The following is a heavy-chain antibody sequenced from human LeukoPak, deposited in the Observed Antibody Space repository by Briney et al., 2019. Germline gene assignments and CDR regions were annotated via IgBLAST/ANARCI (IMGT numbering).Heavy chain of an antibody. D-gene: IGHD4-17*01. Sequence: PSETLSLTCTASGVSISSGGYYWSWIRQHPGKGLEWIGYIYYSGSTYYNPSLKSRVTISVDTSKNQFSLKLSSVTAADTAVYYCARGSVVGTTVTSDWFDPWGQGTLVTVSS. V-gene: IGHV4-31*03. CDR2: IYYSGST. CDR3: ARGSVVGTTVTSDWFDP. CDR1: GVSISSGGYY. J-gene: IGHJ5*02.